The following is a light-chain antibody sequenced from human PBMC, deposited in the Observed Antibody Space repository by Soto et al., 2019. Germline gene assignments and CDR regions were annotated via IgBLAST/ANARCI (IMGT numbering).Light chain of an antibody. V-gene: IGKV1-12*01. CDR3: QQAKSFPRS. Sequence: IQMPQSPSSLSASVGDRVTITCRAARDVSRWLAWYQHRPGEAPKLLIYLASTLQSGVPSRFSGSGSGTEFNLTISGLQTEDFATYYCQQAKSFPRSFGQGTKVDI. J-gene: IGKJ1*01. CDR2: LAS. CDR1: RDVSRW.